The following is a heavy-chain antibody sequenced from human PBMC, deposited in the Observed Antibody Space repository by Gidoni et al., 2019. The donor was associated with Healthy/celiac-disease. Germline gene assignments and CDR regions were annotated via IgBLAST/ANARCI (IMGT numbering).Heavy chain of an antibody. V-gene: IGHV1-2*02. CDR2: INPNSGGT. CDR3: ARNVDTAMVDYYGMDV. CDR1: GYTFTGYY. D-gene: IGHD5-18*01. J-gene: IGHJ6*02. Sequence: QVQLVQSGAAVQQPGASVKVSCKASGYTFTGYYMHWVRQAPGQGLEWMGWINPNSGGTNYAQKFQGRVTMTRDTSISTAYMELSRLRSDDTAVYYCARNVDTAMVDYYGMDVWGQGTTVTVSS.